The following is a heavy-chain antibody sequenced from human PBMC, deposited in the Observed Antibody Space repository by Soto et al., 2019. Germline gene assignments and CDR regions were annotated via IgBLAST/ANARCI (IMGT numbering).Heavy chain of an antibody. CDR2: IIPIFGTA. CDR3: AVIVVVPAATDYYYYGMDV. J-gene: IGHJ6*02. CDR1: GGTFSSYA. V-gene: IGHV1-69*13. Sequence: SVKVSCKASGGTFSSYAISWVRQAPGQGLEWMGGIIPIFGTANYAQKFQGRVTITADESTSTAYMELSSLRSEDTAVCYCAVIVVVPAATDYYYYGMDVWGQGTTVTVSS. D-gene: IGHD2-2*01.